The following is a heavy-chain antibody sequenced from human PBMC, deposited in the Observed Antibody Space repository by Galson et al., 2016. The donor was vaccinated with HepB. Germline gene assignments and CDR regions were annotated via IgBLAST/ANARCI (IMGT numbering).Heavy chain of an antibody. CDR3: AKDLRGYYDFLFGMDV. V-gene: IGHV3-73*01. J-gene: IGHJ6*02. CDR1: GFDFSVSA. D-gene: IGHD3-3*01. CDR2: IRGKAYSYAT. Sequence: SLRLSCAASGFDFSVSAMHWVRQASGKGLEWVGRIRGKAYSYATTYAASVKGRFTISRGNSKNTLFLQMNSLRAEDTAVYYCAKDLRGYYDFLFGMDVWGQGTTVTVSS.